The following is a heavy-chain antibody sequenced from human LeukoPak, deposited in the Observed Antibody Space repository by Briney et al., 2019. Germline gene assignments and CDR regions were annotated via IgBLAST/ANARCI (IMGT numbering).Heavy chain of an antibody. CDR1: GGSISSSSYY. CDR3: ARGREGLWFGLDY. D-gene: IGHD3-10*01. J-gene: IGHJ4*02. Sequence: SETLSLTCTVSGGSISSSSYYWGWIRQPPGKGLEWIGSIYYSGSTYYNPSLKSRVTISVDTSKNQFSLKLSSVTAADTAVYYCARGREGLWFGLDYWGQGTLVTVSS. V-gene: IGHV4-39*07. CDR2: IYYSGST.